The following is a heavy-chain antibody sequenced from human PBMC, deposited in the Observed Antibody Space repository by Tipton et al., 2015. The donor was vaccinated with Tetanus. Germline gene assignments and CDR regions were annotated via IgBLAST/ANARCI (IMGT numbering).Heavy chain of an antibody. CDR2: ITFDGSTK. Sequence: SLRLSCAASGFTFSTYSMTWVRQAPGKGLEWVAVITFDGSTKYYGDSVKGRFTLSRDNSQNTLYLQMNSLKVEDTAVYYCAREDGGPTLDYFDSWGQGALVIVSS. V-gene: IGHV3-30*03. CDR3: AREDGGPTLDYFDS. CDR1: GFTFSTYS. D-gene: IGHD3-16*01. J-gene: IGHJ4*02.